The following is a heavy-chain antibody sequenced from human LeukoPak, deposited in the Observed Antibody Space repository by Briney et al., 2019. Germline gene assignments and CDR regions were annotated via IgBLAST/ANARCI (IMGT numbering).Heavy chain of an antibody. CDR3: ARDRGLLWFGELFGMDV. CDR2: IYYSGST. CDR1: GGSISSGSYY. D-gene: IGHD3-10*01. V-gene: IGHV4-61*01. Sequence: SETLSLTCTVSGGSISSGSYYWSWIRQPPGKGLEWIGYIYYSGSTNYNPSLKSRVTISVDTSKNQFSLKLSSVTAADTAVYYCARDRGLLWFGELFGMDVWGKGTTVTVSS. J-gene: IGHJ6*04.